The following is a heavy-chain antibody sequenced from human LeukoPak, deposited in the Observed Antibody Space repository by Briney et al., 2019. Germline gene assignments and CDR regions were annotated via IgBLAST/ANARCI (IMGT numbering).Heavy chain of an antibody. D-gene: IGHD4-23*01. J-gene: IGHJ4*02. CDR2: ISSSSSYI. Sequence: GGSLRLSCAASGFTFSSYSMNWVRQAPGKGLEWVSSISSSSSYIYYADSVKGRFTISRDNAKNSLYLQMNTLRAEDTAVYYCAKDLVDTVVTPYYFDYWGQGTLVTVSS. CDR1: GFTFSSYS. V-gene: IGHV3-21*04. CDR3: AKDLVDTVVTPYYFDY.